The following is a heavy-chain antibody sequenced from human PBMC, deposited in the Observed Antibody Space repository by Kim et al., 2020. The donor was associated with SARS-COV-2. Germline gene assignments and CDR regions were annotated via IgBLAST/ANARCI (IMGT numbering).Heavy chain of an antibody. CDR1: GFIFSDYY. CDR2: IIQDGSAK. CDR3: ARGGGTAAGLFFDC. D-gene: IGHD6-13*01. Sequence: GGSLSLSCAPSGFIFSDYYMSWIRQAPGKGLEWVANIIQDGSAKTYVDSVKGRFTISRDNAKNSLYLQMNSLRAEDTAVYYCARGGGTAAGLFFDCWGQGTLVTVSS. J-gene: IGHJ4*02. V-gene: IGHV3-7*01.